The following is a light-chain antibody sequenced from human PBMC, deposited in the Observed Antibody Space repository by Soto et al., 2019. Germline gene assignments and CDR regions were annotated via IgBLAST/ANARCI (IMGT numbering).Light chain of an antibody. Sequence: QPVLTQPASVSGSPGQSITISCTGTNNDVGAYTYVSWYQQHPGKAPRLIIYEVSERPSGVSNRFSGSKSGNTASLVISGLQAEDEADYYCSSYRTGSRVFGGGTKVTVL. CDR2: EVS. CDR1: NNDVGAYTY. V-gene: IGLV2-14*01. J-gene: IGLJ2*01. CDR3: SSYRTGSRV.